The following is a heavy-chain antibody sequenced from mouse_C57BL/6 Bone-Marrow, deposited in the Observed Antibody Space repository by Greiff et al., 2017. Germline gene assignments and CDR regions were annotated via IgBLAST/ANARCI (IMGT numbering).Heavy chain of an antibody. D-gene: IGHD1-1*01. V-gene: IGHV5-9*01. J-gene: IGHJ4*01. CDR1: GFTFSSYT. Sequence: DVMLVESGGGLVKPGGSLKLSCAASGFTFSSYTMSWVRQTPEKRLEWVATISGGGGNTYYPDSVKGRFTISRDNAKNTLYLQKSSLRSEDTALYYCARPLLLRDYYAMDYWGQGTSVTVSS. CDR3: ARPLLLRDYYAMDY. CDR2: ISGGGGNT.